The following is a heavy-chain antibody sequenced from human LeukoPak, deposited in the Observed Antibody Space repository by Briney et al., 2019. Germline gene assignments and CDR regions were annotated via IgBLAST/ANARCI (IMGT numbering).Heavy chain of an antibody. J-gene: IGHJ4*02. CDR1: GGSISTTSHY. V-gene: IGHV4-39*07. CDR3: ARGDRIATN. Sequence: SETLSLTCTVSGGSISTTSHYWAWIRQSPGKGLEWLGTLFHSGSTYDNPSLKSRVTISVDTSKNQFSLKLSSVTAADTAVYYCARGDRIATNWGQGTLVTVSS. D-gene: IGHD6-13*01. CDR2: LFHSGST.